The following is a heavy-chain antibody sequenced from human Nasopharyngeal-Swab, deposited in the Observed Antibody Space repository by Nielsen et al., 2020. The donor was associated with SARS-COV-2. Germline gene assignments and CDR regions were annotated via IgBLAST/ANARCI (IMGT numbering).Heavy chain of an antibody. CDR1: GGSISSYY. J-gene: IGHJ6*03. D-gene: IGHD1-26*01. CDR3: ARQYSGSYDYYYYYYMDV. V-gene: IGHV4-59*08. CDR2: IYYSGST. Sequence: SETLSLTCTVSGGSISSYYWSWIRQPPGKGLEWTGYIYYSGSTNYNPSLKSRVTISVDTSKNQFSLKLNSVTAADTAVYYCARQYSGSYDYYYYYYMDVWGKGTTVTVSS.